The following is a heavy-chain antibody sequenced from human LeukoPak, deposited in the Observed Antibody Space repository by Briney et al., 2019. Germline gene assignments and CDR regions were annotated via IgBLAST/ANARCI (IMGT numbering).Heavy chain of an antibody. J-gene: IGHJ5*02. V-gene: IGHV3-64*01. CDR2: ISSNGDRT. CDR1: GFTSSNYA. D-gene: IGHD1-26*01. Sequence: GGSLRPSCAASGFTSSNYAIHWVRQAPGKGLEYVSGISSNGDRTYYANSVKGRFTISRDNSKNTLYLQMGSLRAEDMAVYYCAKGHYSGSYFFRYVFDPWGQGTLVTVSS. CDR3: AKGHYSGSYFFRYVFDP.